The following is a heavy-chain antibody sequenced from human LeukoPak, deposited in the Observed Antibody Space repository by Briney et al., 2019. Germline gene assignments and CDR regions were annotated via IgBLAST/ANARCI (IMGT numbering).Heavy chain of an antibody. V-gene: IGHV4-59*02. CDR1: GGSVSSYY. CDR3: ARWRAASADPFDY. D-gene: IGHD6-13*01. CDR2: IHYSGST. J-gene: IGHJ4*02. Sequence: PSETLSLTCTVSGGSVSSYYWSWIRQPPGKGLECIGYIHYSGSTNYNPSLKSRVTISVDTSKNQFSLNLRSVTAADTAVYYCARWRAASADPFDYWGQGTLVTVSS.